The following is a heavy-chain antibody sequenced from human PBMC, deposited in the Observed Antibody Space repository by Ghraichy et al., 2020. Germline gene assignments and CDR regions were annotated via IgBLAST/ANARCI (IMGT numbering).Heavy chain of an antibody. CDR3: ARGRGFGP. V-gene: IGHV3-7*03. Sequence: GGSLRHSCTASGFTFSSSWMIWVRQAPGKGLEWVANIKEDGSAKFHVDSVKGRFTVSRDNAKNSLYLQMDSLRVEDTAVYYCARGRGFGPWGQGTLVTVSS. CDR2: IKEDGSAK. J-gene: IGHJ5*02. CDR1: GFTFSSSW.